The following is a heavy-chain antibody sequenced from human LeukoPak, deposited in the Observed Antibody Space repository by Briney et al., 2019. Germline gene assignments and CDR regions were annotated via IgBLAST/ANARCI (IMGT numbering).Heavy chain of an antibody. D-gene: IGHD4-11*01. CDR1: GFTFNSYW. J-gene: IGHJ4*02. CDR2: ISPDGSTT. CDR3: TRDRTTITLFEL. Sequence: GGSLRLSCAASGFTFNSYWMNWVRQAPGKGLVWVSRISPDGSTTGYADSVKGRFTASRDNARNTLYLQINSLRAEDSAVYYCTRDRTTITLFELWGQGTLVTVSS. V-gene: IGHV3-74*01.